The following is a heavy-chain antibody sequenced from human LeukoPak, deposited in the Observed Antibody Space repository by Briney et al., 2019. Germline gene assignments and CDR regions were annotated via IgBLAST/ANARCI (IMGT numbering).Heavy chain of an antibody. D-gene: IGHD5-12*01. J-gene: IGHJ6*02. V-gene: IGHV3-53*01. Sequence: GGSLRLSCAASGFTVSSNYMSWVRQAPGKGLEWVSVIYSGGSTYYADSVKGRFTISRDNSKNTLYLQMNSLRAEDTAVYYCAKDSTPRIDIVATIPSYYYYYGMDVWGQGTTVTVSS. CDR3: AKDSTPRIDIVATIPSYYYYYGMDV. CDR2: IYSGGST. CDR1: GFTVSSNY.